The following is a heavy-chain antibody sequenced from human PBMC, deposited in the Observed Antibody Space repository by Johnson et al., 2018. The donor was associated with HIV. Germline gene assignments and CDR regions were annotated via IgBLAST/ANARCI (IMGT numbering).Heavy chain of an antibody. V-gene: IGHV3-9*01. CDR1: GFTFDDYA. CDR3: TRGGLEGFGELSPIGAFDS. J-gene: IGHJ3*02. CDR2: ISWNSGSI. Sequence: DVQVVESGGGLVQPGRSLRLSCAASGFTFDDYAMHWVRQAPGKGLEWVSGISWNSGSIGYADSVQGRFTISRDNAKNSLYLQMNSLKTEDTAVYYCTRGGLEGFGELSPIGAFDSWGQGTMVTVSS. D-gene: IGHD3-10*01.